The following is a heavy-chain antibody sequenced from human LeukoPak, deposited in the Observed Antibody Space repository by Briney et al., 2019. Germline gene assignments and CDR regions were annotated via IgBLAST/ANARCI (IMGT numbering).Heavy chain of an antibody. D-gene: IGHD3-10*01. J-gene: IGHJ5*02. CDR1: GGSISSYY. Sequence: SETLSLTCTVSGGSISSYYWSWIRQPAGKGLEWIGRIYTSGSTNYNPSLKSRVTMSVDTSKNQFSLKLSSVTAADTAVYYCARESRPGRPYGAFDPWGQGTLVTVSS. CDR3: ARESRPGRPYGAFDP. CDR2: IYTSGST. V-gene: IGHV4-4*07.